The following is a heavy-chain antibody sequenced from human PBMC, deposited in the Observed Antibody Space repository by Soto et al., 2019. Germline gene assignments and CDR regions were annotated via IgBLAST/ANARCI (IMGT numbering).Heavy chain of an antibody. CDR1: SGSISSTIYS. V-gene: IGHV4-39*01. Sequence: QLQLQESGPGLVKPSETLSLTCTVSSGSISSTIYSWDWIRPPPGKGLEWIGSIFYSGSTYYHPSLTSRSTLAVDPSENPSPLSRTSQTAADTAVYYCARQCSGDASHWDAPCGQGTLVTVSS. J-gene: IGHJ5*02. D-gene: IGHD6-19*01. CDR3: ARQCSGDASHWDAP. CDR2: IFYSGST.